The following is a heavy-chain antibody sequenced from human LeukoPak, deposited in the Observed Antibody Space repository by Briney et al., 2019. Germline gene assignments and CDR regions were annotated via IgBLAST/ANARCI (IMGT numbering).Heavy chain of an antibody. D-gene: IGHD4-23*01. CDR2: ISGSGGST. V-gene: IGHV3-23*01. CDR1: GFTFSSYA. Sequence: PGGSLRLSCAASGFTFSSYAMSWVRQAPGKGLEWVSAISGSGGSTYYADSVKGRFTISRDNSKNTLYLQMNSLRAEDTAVYYCAKSDHDYGGNGDDYWGQGTLVTVSS. J-gene: IGHJ4*02. CDR3: AKSDHDYGGNGDDY.